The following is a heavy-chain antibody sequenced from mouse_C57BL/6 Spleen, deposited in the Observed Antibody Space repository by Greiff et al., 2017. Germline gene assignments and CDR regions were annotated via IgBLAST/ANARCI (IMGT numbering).Heavy chain of an antibody. CDR1: GYTFTSYW. V-gene: IGHV1-64*01. D-gene: IGHD2-2*01. CDR2: IHPNSGST. J-gene: IGHJ3*01. Sequence: VQLQQPGAELVKPGASVKLSCKASGYTFTSYWMHWVKQRPGQGLEWIGMIHPNSGSTNYNEKFKSKATLTVDKSSSTAYMQLSSLTSEDSAVYYCATFYYGYDRSFAYWGQGTLVTVSA. CDR3: ATFYYGYDRSFAY.